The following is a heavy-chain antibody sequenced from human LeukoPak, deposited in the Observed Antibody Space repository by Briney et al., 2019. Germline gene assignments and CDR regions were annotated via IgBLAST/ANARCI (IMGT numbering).Heavy chain of an antibody. V-gene: IGHV3-23*01. J-gene: IGHJ4*02. Sequence: GGSLRLSCAASGFTFSRYAMSWVRQAPGKGLEWVSAISGSGGSTYDADSVKGRFTISRDNSKNTLYLQMNSLRAEDTAVYYCASPNSGWLPFDYWVQGTLVTVSS. CDR1: GFTFSRYA. D-gene: IGHD6-19*01. CDR3: ASPNSGWLPFDY. CDR2: ISGSGGST.